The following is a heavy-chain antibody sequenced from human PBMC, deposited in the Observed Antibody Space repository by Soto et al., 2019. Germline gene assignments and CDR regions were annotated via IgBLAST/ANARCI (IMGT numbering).Heavy chain of an antibody. CDR2: ISYDGSNK. D-gene: IGHD3-22*01. V-gene: IGHV3-30*18. Sequence: SVGSLRLSCAASGFTFSSYGMHWVRQAPGKGLEWVAVISYDGSNKYYADSVKGRFTISRDNSKNTLYLQMNSLRAEDTAVYYCAKVRSGYDSSQNAFDIWGQGTMVTVSS. CDR3: AKVRSGYDSSQNAFDI. J-gene: IGHJ3*02. CDR1: GFTFSSYG.